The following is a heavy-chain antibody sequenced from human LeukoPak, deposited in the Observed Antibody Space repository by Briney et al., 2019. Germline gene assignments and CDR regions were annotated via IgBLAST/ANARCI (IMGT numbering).Heavy chain of an antibody. CDR1: GFTFSSYD. CDR3: ARQRDQAATLDY. J-gene: IGHJ4*02. CDR2: ISSGSSYT. D-gene: IGHD2-15*01. Sequence: GGSLRLSCAASGFTFSSYDMNWVRQAPGKGLEWVSSISSGSSYTYYADSVKGRFTISRDNAKDSLYLQMNSLRAEDTSVYYCARQRDQAATLDYWGQGTLVTVSS. V-gene: IGHV3-21*01.